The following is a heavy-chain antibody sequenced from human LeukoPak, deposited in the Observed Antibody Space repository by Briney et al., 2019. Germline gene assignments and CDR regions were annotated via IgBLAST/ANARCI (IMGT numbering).Heavy chain of an antibody. CDR3: ARENGYSTPYYYYGMDV. CDR1: GFTFSSYA. J-gene: IGHJ6*02. V-gene: IGHV3-30-3*01. D-gene: IGHD4-11*01. Sequence: GGSLRLSCAAFGFTFSSYAMHWVRQAPGKGLEWVAVISYDGSNKYYADSVKGRFTISRDNSKNTLYLQMNSLRAEDTAVYYCARENGYSTPYYYYGMDVWGQGTTVTVSS. CDR2: ISYDGSNK.